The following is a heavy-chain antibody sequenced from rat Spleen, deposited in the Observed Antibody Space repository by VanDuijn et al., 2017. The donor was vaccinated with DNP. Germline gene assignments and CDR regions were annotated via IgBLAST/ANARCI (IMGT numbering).Heavy chain of an antibody. CDR3: ARGNYPGINTFDS. CDR1: GFTFSGFY. Sequence: EVQLVESGGGLVQPGRSMKLSCAASGFTFSGFYMAWVRQAPTKGLEWVASITNGGINTYYRDSVKGRFTISRDNAKSTLYLQMNSLRSEDTATYYCARGNYPGINTFDSWGQGVMVTVSS. D-gene: IGHD1-4*01. CDR2: ITNGGINT. J-gene: IGHJ2*01. V-gene: IGHV5-25*01.